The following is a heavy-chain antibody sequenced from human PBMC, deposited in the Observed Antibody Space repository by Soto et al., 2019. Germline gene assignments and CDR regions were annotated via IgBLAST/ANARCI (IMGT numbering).Heavy chain of an antibody. J-gene: IGHJ4*02. CDR3: ASSRRTYYCDSSGYYIDY. CDR2: ISGSGGST. Sequence: GSLRLSCAASGFTFSSYAMSWVRQAPGKGLEWVSAISGSGGSTYYADSVKGRFTISRDNSKNTLYLQMNSLRAEDTAVYYCASSRRTYYCDSSGYYIDYWGQGTLVTVSS. D-gene: IGHD3-22*01. CDR1: GFTFSSYA. V-gene: IGHV3-23*01.